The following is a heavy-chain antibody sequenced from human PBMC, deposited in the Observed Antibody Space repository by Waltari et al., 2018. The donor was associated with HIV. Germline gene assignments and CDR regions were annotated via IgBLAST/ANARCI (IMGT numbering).Heavy chain of an antibody. Sequence: GLVKPGGSLRLSCAASGFTFSSYSMNWVRQAPGKGLEWVSSISSSSSYIYYADSVKGRFTISRDNAKNSLYLQMNSLRAEDTAVNYCASSGEYYYYYGMDVWGQGTTVTVSS. D-gene: IGHD1-26*01. V-gene: IGHV3-21*01. J-gene: IGHJ6*02. CDR2: ISSSSSYI. CDR1: GFTFSSYS. CDR3: ASSGEYYYYYGMDV.